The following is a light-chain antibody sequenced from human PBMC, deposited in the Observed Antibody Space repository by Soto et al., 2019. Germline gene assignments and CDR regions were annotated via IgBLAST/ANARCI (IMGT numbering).Light chain of an antibody. J-gene: IGKJ1*01. Sequence: EIVMTQSPATLSVSPGERATLSCRASQSVSSNLAWYQQKPGQAPRLLIYGASTRATGIPARSSGSGSGTEFTLTISSLQSEDFAVYYCQQYNNYPRTFGQGTKVEIE. CDR2: GAS. CDR3: QQYNNYPRT. CDR1: QSVSSN. V-gene: IGKV3-15*01.